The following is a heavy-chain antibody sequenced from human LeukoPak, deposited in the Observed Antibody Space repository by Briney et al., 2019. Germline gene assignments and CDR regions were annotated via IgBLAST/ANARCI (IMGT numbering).Heavy chain of an antibody. J-gene: IGHJ3*02. CDR2: IYDSGST. CDR1: GGSIISGGYS. Sequence: SQTLSLTCAVSGGSIISGGYSWSWLRQPPGEGLEWVGYIYDSGSTYYNQSLQGRVTISLDRSKNQFSLKLSSMTAADTAVYYCASGNTGYDRDSFDIWGQGTMVTVSS. V-gene: IGHV4-30-2*01. CDR3: ASGNTGYDRDSFDI. D-gene: IGHD5-12*01.